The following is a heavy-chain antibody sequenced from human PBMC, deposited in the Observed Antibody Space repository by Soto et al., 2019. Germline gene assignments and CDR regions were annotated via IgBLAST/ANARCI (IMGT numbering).Heavy chain of an antibody. D-gene: IGHD6-13*01. CDR1: GGSISSTNW. CDR3: TRENPGIAL. Sequence: PSETLSLTCAVSGGSISSTNWWSWVRQPPGKGLEWIGEIFHSGSTNYNPSLQSRVTMSVDKSKNQFSLKLSSVTAADTAVYYCTRENPGIALWGQGTLVTVSS. CDR2: IFHSGST. V-gene: IGHV4-4*02. J-gene: IGHJ1*01.